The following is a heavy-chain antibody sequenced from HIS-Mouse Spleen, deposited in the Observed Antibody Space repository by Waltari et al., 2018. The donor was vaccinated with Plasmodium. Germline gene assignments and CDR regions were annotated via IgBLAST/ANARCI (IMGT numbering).Heavy chain of an antibody. CDR3: ARQLRAAAGTPLFDY. CDR1: GYSFTSYW. CDR2: IYPGDSDT. D-gene: IGHD6-13*01. V-gene: IGHV5-51*01. J-gene: IGHJ4*02. Sequence: EVQLVQSGAEVKKPGESLKISCKGSGYSFTSYWIDWVRQMPGKGLEWMGIIYPGDSDTRYSPSFQGQVTISADKSISTAYLQWSSLKASDTAMYYCARQLRAAAGTPLFDYWGQGTLVTVSS.